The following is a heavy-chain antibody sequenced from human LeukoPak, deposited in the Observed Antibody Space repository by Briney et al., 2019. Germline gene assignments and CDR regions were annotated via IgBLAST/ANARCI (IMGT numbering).Heavy chain of an antibody. D-gene: IGHD1-14*01. Sequence: GSLRLSCAASGFTFSSYAMHWVRQAPGKGLEWVAVISYDGSNKYYADSVKGRFTISRDNSKNTLYLQMNSLRAEDTAVYYCARGQNHDYGDYWGQGTLVTVSS. CDR3: ARGQNHDYGDY. J-gene: IGHJ4*02. CDR1: GFTFSSYA. CDR2: ISYDGSNK. V-gene: IGHV3-30-3*01.